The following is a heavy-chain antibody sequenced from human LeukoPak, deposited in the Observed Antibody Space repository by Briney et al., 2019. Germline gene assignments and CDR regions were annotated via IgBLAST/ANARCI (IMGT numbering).Heavy chain of an antibody. V-gene: IGHV3-30-3*01. Sequence: GRSLRLSCAASGFTFSSYAMHWVRQAPGKGLEWVAVISYDGSNKYYADSVKGRFTISRDNSKNTLLLHMNSLGAEDTAVCYCARAGTTGHDFWSGYYLAYGMDVWGQGTTVTVSS. D-gene: IGHD3-3*01. J-gene: IGHJ6*02. CDR2: ISYDGSNK. CDR1: GFTFSSYA. CDR3: ARAGTTGHDFWSGYYLAYGMDV.